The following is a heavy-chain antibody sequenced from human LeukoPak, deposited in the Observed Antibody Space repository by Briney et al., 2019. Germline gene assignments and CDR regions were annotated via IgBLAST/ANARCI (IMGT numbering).Heavy chain of an antibody. Sequence: PGRSLRLSCAASGFTFSRYGMHWVRQAPGKGLEWVAVISYDGSNKYYADSVKGRFTISRDNSKNTLYLQMNSLRAEDTAVYYCAKVGDYDAGNGMDVWGQGTTVTVSS. V-gene: IGHV3-30*18. CDR3: AKVGDYDAGNGMDV. D-gene: IGHD4-17*01. CDR2: ISYDGSNK. J-gene: IGHJ6*02. CDR1: GFTFSRYG.